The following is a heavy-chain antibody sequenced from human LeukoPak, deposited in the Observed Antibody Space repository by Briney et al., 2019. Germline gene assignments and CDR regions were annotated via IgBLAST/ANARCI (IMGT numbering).Heavy chain of an antibody. CDR1: GGSVSSGSYY. CDR3: ARDRYYYGSGSYPDAFDI. J-gene: IGHJ3*02. V-gene: IGHV4-61*01. Sequence: KPSETLSLTCTVSGGSVSSGSYYWSWIRQPPGKGLEWIGDIYYSGSTNYNPSLKSRVTISVDTSKNQFSLKLSSVTAADTAVYYCARDRYYYGSGSYPDAFDIWGQGTMVTVSS. CDR2: IYYSGST. D-gene: IGHD3-10*01.